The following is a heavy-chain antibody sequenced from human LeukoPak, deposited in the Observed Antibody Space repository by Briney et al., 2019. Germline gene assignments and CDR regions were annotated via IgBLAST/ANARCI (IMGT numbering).Heavy chain of an antibody. D-gene: IGHD2-8*02. Sequence: PGGSLRLSCAASGFTFDDYAMHWVRQAPGKGLEGVSGISWYSGSIVYADSVKGRFTISRDNAKNSLYLQMNSLRAEDMALYYCAKDEFVASDFTGAFDIWGQGTMVTVSS. CDR1: GFTFDDYA. V-gene: IGHV3-9*03. CDR3: AKDEFVASDFTGAFDI. CDR2: ISWYSGSI. J-gene: IGHJ3*02.